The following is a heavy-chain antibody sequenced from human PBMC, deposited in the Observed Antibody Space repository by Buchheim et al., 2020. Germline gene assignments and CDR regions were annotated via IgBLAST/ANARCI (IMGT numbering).Heavy chain of an antibody. CDR2: VYSSGSA. J-gene: IGHJ5*02. CDR1: GGSINNYY. Sequence: QVQLQESGPGLVKPSETLSLTCTVSGGSINNYYWTWIRQPPGKGLEWLGYVYSSGSANDNPSLRSRITISVDTSQNQFSLRLNSVTAADTAVYYCARGLDWFDPWGQGTL. V-gene: IGHV4-59*01. CDR3: ARGLDWFDP.